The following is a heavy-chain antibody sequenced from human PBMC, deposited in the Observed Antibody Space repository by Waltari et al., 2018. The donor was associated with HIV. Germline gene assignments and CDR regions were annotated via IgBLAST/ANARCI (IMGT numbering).Heavy chain of an antibody. V-gene: IGHV3-23*01. J-gene: IGHJ3*02. CDR3: ASRYDSDAFDI. CDR2: ITGSGGTT. D-gene: IGHD2-2*01. CDR1: GFTFRSYA. Sequence: EVQLLESGGGLVQPGGSLSLSCAASGFTFRSYAMIWVRQAPGKGLEWVSAITGSGGTTYHADTVKGRFTISRDNSKNTLYLQMNSLRAEDTAVYYCASRYDSDAFDIWGQGTMVTVSS.